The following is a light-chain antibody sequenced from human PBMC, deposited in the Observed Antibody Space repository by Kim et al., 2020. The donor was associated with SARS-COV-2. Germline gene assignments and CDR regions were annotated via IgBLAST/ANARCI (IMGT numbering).Light chain of an antibody. J-gene: IGLJ2*01. CDR3: KSRGTSGNVV. Sequence: SSELTQDPAVSVALGQTVRITCRGDSLRSYYATWYQQKPGQAPVLVIYGKNNRPSGIPDRFSGSSSGNTASLTITGAQAEDEADYYCKSRGTSGNVVFGGGTQLPS. CDR2: GKN. CDR1: SLRSYY. V-gene: IGLV3-19*01.